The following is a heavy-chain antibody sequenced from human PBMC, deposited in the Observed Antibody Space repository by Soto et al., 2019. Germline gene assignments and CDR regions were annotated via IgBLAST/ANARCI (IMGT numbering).Heavy chain of an antibody. V-gene: IGHV1-2*04. CDR3: ARDSHDIVATIGRYYYGMDV. D-gene: IGHD5-12*01. Sequence: GASVKVSCKASGYTFTGYYMHWVRQAPGQGLEWMGWINPNSGGTNYAQKFQGWVTMTRDTSISTAYMELSRLRSDDTAVHYCARDSHDIVATIGRYYYGMDVWGQGTTVTVSS. J-gene: IGHJ6*02. CDR2: INPNSGGT. CDR1: GYTFTGYY.